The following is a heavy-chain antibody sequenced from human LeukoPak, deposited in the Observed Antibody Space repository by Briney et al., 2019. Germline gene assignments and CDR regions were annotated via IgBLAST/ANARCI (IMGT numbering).Heavy chain of an antibody. J-gene: IGHJ3*02. D-gene: IGHD3-3*01. Sequence: GGSLRLSCAASGFTFSSYSMNWVPQAPGKGLEWVSSISSSSSYIYYADSVKGRFTISRDNAKKSLYLQMNSLRAEDTAVYYCASLWGEWLQQVSFDIWGQGTMVTVSS. V-gene: IGHV3-21*01. CDR2: ISSSSSYI. CDR3: ASLWGEWLQQVSFDI. CDR1: GFTFSSYS.